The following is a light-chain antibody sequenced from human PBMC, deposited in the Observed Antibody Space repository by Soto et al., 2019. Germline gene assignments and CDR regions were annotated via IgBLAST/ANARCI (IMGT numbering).Light chain of an antibody. CDR3: QEYNNWHPVT. V-gene: IGKV3-15*01. CDR1: QSVSSK. Sequence: EIVMTLSPATLSVSPGERATLSCRASQSVSSKLAWYQQKPGQAPRLLIYGASTRATGIPARFSGSGSGTEFTLTISSLQSEDFAVYYCQEYNNWHPVTFGGGTKVEIK. CDR2: GAS. J-gene: IGKJ4*01.